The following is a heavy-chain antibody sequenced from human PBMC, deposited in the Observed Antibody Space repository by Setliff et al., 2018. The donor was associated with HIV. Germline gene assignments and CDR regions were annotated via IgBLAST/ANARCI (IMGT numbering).Heavy chain of an antibody. CDR2: SNPQTGGT. CDR1: GYTLSSHY. D-gene: IGHD3-3*01. CDR3: ARDLRNSNTLFGVLNFVFDL. J-gene: IGHJ4*02. Sequence: GASVKVSCKASGYTLSSHYIHWVRQAPGHRPEWVGWSNPQTGGTNFAQKFQGRITMTSDTSVNTVFIELSRLKSDDTALYYCARDLRNSNTLFGVLNFVFDLWGQGTLVTVSS. V-gene: IGHV1-2*02.